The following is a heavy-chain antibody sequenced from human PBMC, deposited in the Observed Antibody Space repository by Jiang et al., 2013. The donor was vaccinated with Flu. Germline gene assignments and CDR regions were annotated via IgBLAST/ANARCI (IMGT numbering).Heavy chain of an antibody. CDR3: ARAPLGRYTSDWVWRAFDY. Sequence: QTLSLTCAISGDSVSSDSAAWDWIRQSPSRGLEWLGRTYYRSAWYNDYAVSVKSRITINPDTTKNQVSLHLNSVTPEDTAVYYCARAPLGRYTSDWVWRAFDYWGQGTLVTVSS. J-gene: IGHJ4*02. CDR1: GDSVSSDSAA. CDR2: TYYRSAWYN. D-gene: IGHD6-19*01. V-gene: IGHV6-1*01.